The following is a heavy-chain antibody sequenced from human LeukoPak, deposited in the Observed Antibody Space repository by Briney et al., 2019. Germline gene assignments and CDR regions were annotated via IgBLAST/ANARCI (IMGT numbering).Heavy chain of an antibody. Sequence: GESLKISCKTSGYSFTTYWIGWVRQMPGTGLEWVGAIYPDDSDTRYSPSFQGQVVISADRSIRTAYLQWNTLKTSDTAMYYCVRQRGASGTINHFDPWGQGTMVTVSS. D-gene: IGHD3-10*01. CDR3: VRQRGASGTINHFDP. J-gene: IGHJ3*01. CDR2: IYPDDSDT. V-gene: IGHV5-51*01. CDR1: GYSFTTYW.